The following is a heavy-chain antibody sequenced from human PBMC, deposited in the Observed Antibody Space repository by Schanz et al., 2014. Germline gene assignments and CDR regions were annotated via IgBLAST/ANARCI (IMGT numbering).Heavy chain of an antibody. CDR2: MSGSGSTA. CDR3: ARDHQWLARYYMDV. D-gene: IGHD6-19*01. Sequence: EVHLLESGGGLVQPGGSLRLSCVASGFTFFGSFAMSWVRQAPGKGLEWVSGMSGSGSTADYADSVKGRFTISRDNAKNSLFLQMNSLRADDTAVYYCARDHQWLARYYMDVWGQGTTVTVSS. V-gene: IGHV3-23*01. J-gene: IGHJ6*03. CDR1: GFTFFGSFA.